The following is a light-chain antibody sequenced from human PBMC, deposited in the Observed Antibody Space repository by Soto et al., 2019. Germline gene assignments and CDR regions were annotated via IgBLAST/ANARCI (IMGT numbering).Light chain of an antibody. V-gene: IGKV3-11*01. CDR2: DAS. CDR3: QQRSSWPFT. CDR1: QSVSSY. Sequence: EIVLTQSPATLSLSPGDRATLSCRASQSVSSYLAWYQQKPGQAPRLLIYDASNRATGIPARFSGSGSGTDFTLTTSSREPEDFAVYYCQQRSSWPFTFGPGTKVDIK. J-gene: IGKJ3*01.